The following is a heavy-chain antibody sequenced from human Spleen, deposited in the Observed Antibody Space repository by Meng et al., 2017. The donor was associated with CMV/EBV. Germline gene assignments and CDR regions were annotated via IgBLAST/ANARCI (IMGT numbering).Heavy chain of an antibody. D-gene: IGHD6-13*01. CDR1: GFTLDDYA. CDR3: VRDESVAAAGIFDS. V-gene: IGHV3-21*01. J-gene: IGHJ4*02. CDR2: ISSGGSFI. Sequence: GESLKISCVASGFTLDDYAMHWVRQAPGKGLEWVSSISSGGSFIKYVDSVKGRFTISRDNAKNSLYLQMNNLRGEDMAVYYCVRDESVAAAGIFDSWGQGTLVTAPQ.